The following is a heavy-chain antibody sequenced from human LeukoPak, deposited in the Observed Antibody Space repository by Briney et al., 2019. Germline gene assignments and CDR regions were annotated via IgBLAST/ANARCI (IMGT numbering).Heavy chain of an antibody. D-gene: IGHD1-7*01. J-gene: IGHJ5*02. V-gene: IGHV1-18*01. CDR3: ARRAKLDNWFDP. CDR1: GYTFTSYG. CDR2: ISAYNGNT. Sequence: ASVTVSCKASGYTFTSYGISWVRQAPGQGLEWMGWISAYNGNTNYAQKLQGRVTMTTDTSTSTAYMELRSLRSDDTAVYYCARRAKLDNWFDPWGQGTLVTVSS.